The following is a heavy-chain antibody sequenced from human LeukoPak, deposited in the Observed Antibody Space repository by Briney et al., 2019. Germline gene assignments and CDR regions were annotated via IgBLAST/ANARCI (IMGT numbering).Heavy chain of an antibody. CDR1: GFTLSTNA. J-gene: IGHJ4*02. CDR3: AKQLGYCSDGSCYFPY. CDR2: ISGSGAST. Sequence: GGSLRLSCLTSGFTLSTNAMSWVRQAPGKGLEWISGISGSGASTYYADSVQGRFTISRDDSKSTLCLQMSSLRAEDTAVYYCAKQLGYCSDGSCYFPYWGQGTLVTVSS. V-gene: IGHV3-23*01. D-gene: IGHD2-15*01.